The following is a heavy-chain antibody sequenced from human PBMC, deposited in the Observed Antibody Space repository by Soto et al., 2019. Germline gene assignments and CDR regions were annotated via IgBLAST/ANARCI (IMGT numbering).Heavy chain of an antibody. J-gene: IGHJ6*02. CDR1: GYTFTGYY. CDR3: ARGPYIVATIYYYYYGMDV. V-gene: IGHV1-2*02. Sequence: ASVKVSCKASGYTFTGYYMHWVRQAPGQGLEWMGWINPNSGGTNYAQKFQGRVTMTRDTSISTAYMELSRLRSDDTAVYYCARGPYIVATIYYYYYGMDVWGQGTTVTVSS. CDR2: INPNSGGT. D-gene: IGHD5-12*01.